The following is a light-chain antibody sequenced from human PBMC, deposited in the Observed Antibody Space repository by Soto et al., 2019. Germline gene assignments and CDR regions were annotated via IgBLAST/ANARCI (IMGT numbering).Light chain of an antibody. J-gene: IGLJ2*01. CDR2: SNN. V-gene: IGLV1-44*01. CDR3: AVWDDSLTGVI. Sequence: QSVLTQPPSASATPGQRVTISCSGGSSNIGSNPVNWYQQLPGTSPKLLIDSNNQRPSGVPDRFSGSKSGTSASLAISGLQSEDEDDYYCAVWDDSLTGVIFGGGTKLTVL. CDR1: SSNIGSNP.